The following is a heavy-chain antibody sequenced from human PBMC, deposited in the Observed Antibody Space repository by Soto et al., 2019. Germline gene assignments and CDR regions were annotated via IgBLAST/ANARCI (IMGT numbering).Heavy chain of an antibody. Sequence: PGGSLRLSCAASGFTFSSYWMHWVRQAPGKGLVWVSRINSDGSSTSYADPVKGRLTISRDNAKNTLYLQMNSLRAEDTAVYYCARDYYYDSSGYHPLGAFDIWGQGTMVTVSS. CDR1: GFTFSSYW. V-gene: IGHV3-74*01. CDR3: ARDYYYDSSGYHPLGAFDI. J-gene: IGHJ3*02. D-gene: IGHD3-22*01. CDR2: INSDGSST.